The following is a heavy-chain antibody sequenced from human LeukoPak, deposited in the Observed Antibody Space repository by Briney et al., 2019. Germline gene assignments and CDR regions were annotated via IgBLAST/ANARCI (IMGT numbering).Heavy chain of an antibody. D-gene: IGHD3-9*01. CDR2: IRYDESNK. Sequence: GGSLRLSCATSGFTFSSYCMYWVRQAPGKGLEWLAFIRYDESNKYYTDSVKGRFTISRDNSKNTVYLQMNSLRAEDTAIYYCAKDSLTGTGPYYFDCWGQGTLVTVSS. CDR3: AKDSLTGTGPYYFDC. J-gene: IGHJ4*02. V-gene: IGHV3-30*02. CDR1: GFTFSSYC.